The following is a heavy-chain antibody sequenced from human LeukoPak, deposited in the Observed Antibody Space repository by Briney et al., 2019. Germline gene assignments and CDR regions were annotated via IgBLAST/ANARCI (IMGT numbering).Heavy chain of an antibody. V-gene: IGHV1-18*01. D-gene: IGHD6-6*01. Sequence: ASVKVSCKASGYAFINYGISWVRQAPGQGLEGMGWRSIYNGNTDYKLQGRVTMTTDTSTSTAYMELRSLRSDDTAVYYCARGGPFPSSSSSREYYLDYWGQGTLVTVSS. CDR2: RSIYNGNT. J-gene: IGHJ4*02. CDR3: ARGGPFPSSSSSREYYLDY. CDR1: GYAFINYG.